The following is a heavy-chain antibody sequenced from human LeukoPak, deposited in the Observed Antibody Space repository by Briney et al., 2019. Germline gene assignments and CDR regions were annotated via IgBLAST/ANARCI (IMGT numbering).Heavy chain of an antibody. J-gene: IGHJ6*03. D-gene: IGHD1-26*01. CDR3: ARVRGSSGSYEYYHYMDV. V-gene: IGHV4-38-2*02. Sequence: SETLSLTFTVSGYAISSGYFWGWIRQPSGKWLEWIGRIYTSGSTNYNPSLNSRVTMSVDTSKKQFSLKLSSVTAADTAVYYCARVRGSSGSYEYYHYMDVWGKGTTVTISS. CDR2: IYTSGST. CDR1: GYAISSGYF.